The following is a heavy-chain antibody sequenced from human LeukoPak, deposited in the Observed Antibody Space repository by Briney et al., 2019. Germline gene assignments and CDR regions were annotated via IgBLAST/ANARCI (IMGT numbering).Heavy chain of an antibody. V-gene: IGHV4-59*01. D-gene: IGHD2-15*01. CDR1: GGSISSYY. CDR2: IYYSGST. Sequence: SETLSLTCTVSGGSISSYYWSWIRQPPGKGLEWVGYIYYSGSTNYNPSLKSRVSISVDTSKNQFSLKLSSVTAADTAVYYCARGRGGGGSSNNWFDPWGQGTLVTVSS. CDR3: ARGRGGGGSSNNWFDP. J-gene: IGHJ5*02.